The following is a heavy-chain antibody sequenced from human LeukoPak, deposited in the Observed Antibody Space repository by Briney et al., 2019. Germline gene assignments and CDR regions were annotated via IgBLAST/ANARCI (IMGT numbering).Heavy chain of an antibody. CDR1: GFTVSSNY. Sequence: GGSLRLSCAASGFTVSSNYMSWVRQAPGKGLEWVASIKEDGSDKYYVDSVKGRFTISRDSAKNSLFLQMDSLRADDTAVYYCARDQWRLFDYWGQGTLVTVSS. J-gene: IGHJ4*02. D-gene: IGHD2-21*02. V-gene: IGHV3-7*04. CDR2: IKEDGSDK. CDR3: ARDQWRLFDY.